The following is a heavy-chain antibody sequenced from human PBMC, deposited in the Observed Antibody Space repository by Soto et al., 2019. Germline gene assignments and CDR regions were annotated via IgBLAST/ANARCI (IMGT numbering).Heavy chain of an antibody. CDR2: ISSSSSYT. V-gene: IGHV3-11*06. CDR1: GFTFSDYY. J-gene: IGHJ4*02. D-gene: IGHD2-2*01. Sequence: ESGGGLVKPGGSLRLSCAASGFTFSDYYMSWIRQAPGKGLEWVSYISSSSSYTNYADSVKGRFTISRDNAKNSLYLQMNSLRAEDTAVYYCARDLCSSTSCYGVFDYWGQGTLVTVSS. CDR3: ARDLCSSTSCYGVFDY.